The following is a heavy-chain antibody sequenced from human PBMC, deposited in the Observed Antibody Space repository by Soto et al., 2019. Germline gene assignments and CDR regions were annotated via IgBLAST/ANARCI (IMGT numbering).Heavy chain of an antibody. CDR2: IYWDDVK. CDR3: AHRLTLNSDWNYGRFDY. D-gene: IGHD1-1*01. J-gene: IGHJ4*02. V-gene: IGHV2-5*02. Sequence: QITLKESGPTLVKPTQTLTLTCTFSGFSLTTSGVGVGWIRQPPGKALEWLALIYWDDVKRYNPSLRSRLTITKDTSKNQVLLTMTNMDPVDTATYFCAHRLTLNSDWNYGRFDYWGQGTLVTVSS. CDR1: GFSLTTSGVG.